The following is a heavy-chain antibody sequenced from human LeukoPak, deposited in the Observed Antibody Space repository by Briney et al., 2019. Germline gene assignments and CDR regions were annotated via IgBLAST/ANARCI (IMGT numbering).Heavy chain of an antibody. CDR1: GGSISSSSYY. Sequence: PSETLSLTCTVSGGSISSSSYYWGWIRQPPGKGLEWIGSIYYSGSTYYNPSLKSRVTISVDTSKNQFSLKLSSVTAADTAVYYCARQSPQYYYYGMDVWGQGTTVTVSS. CDR3: ARQSPQYYYYGMDV. J-gene: IGHJ6*02. CDR2: IYYSGST. V-gene: IGHV4-39*01.